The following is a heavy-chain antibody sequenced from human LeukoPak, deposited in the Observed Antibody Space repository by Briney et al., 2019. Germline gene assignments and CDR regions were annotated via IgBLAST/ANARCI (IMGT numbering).Heavy chain of an antibody. CDR2: IYSGGST. CDR1: GFIVSSNY. J-gene: IGHJ4*02. V-gene: IGHV3-53*01. Sequence: GGSLRLSCAASGFIVSSNYMSWVRQAPGKGLEWVSVIYSGGSTYYADSVKGRFTISRDNSKNTLYLQMNSLRAEDTAMYYCARELASSGGYWGQGTLVTVSS. CDR3: ARELASSGGY. D-gene: IGHD3-10*01.